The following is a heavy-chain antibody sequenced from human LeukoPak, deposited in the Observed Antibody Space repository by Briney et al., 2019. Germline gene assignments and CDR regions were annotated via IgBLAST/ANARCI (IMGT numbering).Heavy chain of an antibody. D-gene: IGHD4-17*01. Sequence: PGGSLRLSCAASGFTFSSYGMHWVRQAPGKGLEWVAFIRYDGSNKYYADSVKGRFTISRDNSKNTLYLQMNSLRAEDTAVYYCARVGRDYEDYWGQGTLVTVSS. CDR1: GFTFSSYG. J-gene: IGHJ4*02. CDR2: IRYDGSNK. V-gene: IGHV3-30*02. CDR3: ARVGRDYEDY.